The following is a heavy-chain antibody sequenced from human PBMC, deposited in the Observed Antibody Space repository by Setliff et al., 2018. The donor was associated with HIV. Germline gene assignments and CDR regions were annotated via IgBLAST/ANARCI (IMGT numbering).Heavy chain of an antibody. V-gene: IGHV3-53*04. Sequence: PGGSLRLSCAASGFSVSSNYMSWVRQAPGKGLEWVSAIYAAGSTYYADSVKGRFTISRHNSKNTLYLQLNSLRDEDTAVYYCARVSKSSPDAFDIWGQGTMVTVSS. CDR1: GFSVSSNY. J-gene: IGHJ3*02. CDR2: IYAAGST. CDR3: ARVSKSSPDAFDI. D-gene: IGHD6-13*01.